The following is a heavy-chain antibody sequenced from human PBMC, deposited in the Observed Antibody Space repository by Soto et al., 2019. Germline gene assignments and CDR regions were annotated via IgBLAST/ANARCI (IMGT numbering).Heavy chain of an antibody. Sequence: GCIRLSCAASGFTFSSYWISWVRQAPGKGLEWVANIKQDGSEKYYVESVKGRFTISRDNAKNSLYLQMNSLRAEDTAVYYCAREELWFGDDEYYYMDVWGKGTTVTVSS. V-gene: IGHV3-7*01. D-gene: IGHD3-10*01. CDR1: GFTFSSYW. CDR3: AREELWFGDDEYYYMDV. J-gene: IGHJ6*03. CDR2: IKQDGSEK.